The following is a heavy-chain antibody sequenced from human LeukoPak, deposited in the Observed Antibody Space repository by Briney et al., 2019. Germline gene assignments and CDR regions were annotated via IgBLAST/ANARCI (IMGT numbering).Heavy chain of an antibody. CDR3: LYGDYGY. D-gene: IGHD4-17*01. V-gene: IGHV3-66*01. CDR2: IYSGGST. CDR1: GFTFSSYA. J-gene: IGHJ4*02. Sequence: QTGGSLRLSCAASGFTFSSYAMHWVRQAPGKGLEWVSVIYSGGSTYYADSVKGRFTISRDNSKNTLYLQMNSLRAEDTAVYYCLYGDYGYWGQGTLVTVSS.